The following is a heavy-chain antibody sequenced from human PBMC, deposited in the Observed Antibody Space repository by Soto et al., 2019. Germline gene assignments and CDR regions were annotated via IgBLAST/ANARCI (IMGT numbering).Heavy chain of an antibody. V-gene: IGHV3-74*01. Sequence: EVQLVESGGGLVQPGGSLRLSCAASGFTFSTYWMDWVRQAPGKGLVWVARINSAGSSTVYADSVRGRFTISRDNAENTLYLQMNDLRAEDTAVYYCARDDDRAGEAFDMWGQGTMVTVSS. CDR2: INSAGSST. D-gene: IGHD3-16*01. CDR1: GFTFSTYW. J-gene: IGHJ3*02. CDR3: ARDDDRAGEAFDM.